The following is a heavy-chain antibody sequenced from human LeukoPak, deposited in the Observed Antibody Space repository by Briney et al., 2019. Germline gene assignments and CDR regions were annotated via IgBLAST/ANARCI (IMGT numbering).Heavy chain of an antibody. J-gene: IGHJ4*02. CDR2: IYTSGST. CDR1: GGSISGYY. Sequence: SETLSLTCTVSGGSISGYYWSWIRQPAGKGLEWIGRIYTSGSTNYNASLKSRVSMSVDTSKHQFSLKLSSVTAADTAVFYCARENSGSYREFDYWGQGTLVTVSS. V-gene: IGHV4-4*07. D-gene: IGHD1-26*01. CDR3: ARENSGSYREFDY.